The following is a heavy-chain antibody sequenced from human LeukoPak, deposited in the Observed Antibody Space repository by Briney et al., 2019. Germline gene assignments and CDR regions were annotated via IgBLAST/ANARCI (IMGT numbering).Heavy chain of an antibody. V-gene: IGHV3-21*01. CDR3: ARVAPPGRPLIAAAGINYYYYYGMDV. J-gene: IGHJ6*02. CDR2: ISSSSSYI. D-gene: IGHD6-13*01. CDR1: GFTFSSYS. Sequence: GGSLRLSCAASGFTFSSYSMNWVRQAPGKGLEWVSSISSSSSYIYYADSVKGRFTISRDNAKNSLYLQMNSLRAEDTALYYCARVAPPGRPLIAAAGINYYYYYGMDVWGQGTTVTVSS.